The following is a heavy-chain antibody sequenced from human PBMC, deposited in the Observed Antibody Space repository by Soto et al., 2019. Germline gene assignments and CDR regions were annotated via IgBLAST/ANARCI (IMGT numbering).Heavy chain of an antibody. D-gene: IGHD2-2*01. J-gene: IGHJ6*02. CDR2: IDPSDSYT. CDR1: GYSFTSYW. V-gene: IGHV5-10-1*01. Sequence: GESLKISCKGSGYSFTSYWISWVRQMPGKGLEWMGRIDPSDSYTNYSPSFQGHVTISADKSISTAYLQWSSLKASDTAMYYCARRGGSLVVPAAIYYYGMDVWGQGTTVTVSS. CDR3: ARRGGSLVVPAAIYYYGMDV.